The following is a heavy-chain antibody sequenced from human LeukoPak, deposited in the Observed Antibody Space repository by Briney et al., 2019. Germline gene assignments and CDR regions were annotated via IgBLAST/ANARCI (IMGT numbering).Heavy chain of an antibody. D-gene: IGHD5-18*01. CDR3: ARGRGYSYGSGDY. CDR1: GGSISSYY. V-gene: IGHV4-59*01. Sequence: SETLSLTCTVSGGSISSYYWSWIRQPPRNGLDWIGYIYYSGSTNYNPSLKSRVTISADTSKNQFSLKLSSVTAADTAVYYCARGRGYSYGSGDYWGQGTLVTVSS. J-gene: IGHJ4*02. CDR2: IYYSGST.